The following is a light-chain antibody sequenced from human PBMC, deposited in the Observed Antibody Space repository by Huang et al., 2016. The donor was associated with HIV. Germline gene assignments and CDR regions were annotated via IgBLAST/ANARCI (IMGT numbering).Light chain of an antibody. Sequence: EVVLTQSPATLSVSPGRKATLSCRASQSVSSNLAWYQQKPGQAPSRLIYGASTRATVIPARFSGSGSGTEFTLTISSLQSEDLAIYYCQQYNNWPPEYTFGQGTKLEIK. CDR2: GAS. V-gene: IGKV3-15*01. CDR1: QSVSSN. J-gene: IGKJ2*01. CDR3: QQYNNWPPEYT.